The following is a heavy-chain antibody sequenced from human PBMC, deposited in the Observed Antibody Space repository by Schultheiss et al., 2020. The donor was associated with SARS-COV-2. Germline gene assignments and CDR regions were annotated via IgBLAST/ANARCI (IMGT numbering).Heavy chain of an antibody. CDR3: ARARGGSYYYGMDV. D-gene: IGHD1-26*01. V-gene: IGHV3-30-3*01. CDR2: MSHDGSII. Sequence: GGSLRLSCAGSGFTFSDYAMHWVRQAPGKGLEWVAVMSHDGSIIYYAESVKGRFTISRDNSKNTLYLQMNSLRAEDTAVYYCARARGGSYYYGMDVWGQGTTVTVSS. CDR1: GFTFSDYA. J-gene: IGHJ6*02.